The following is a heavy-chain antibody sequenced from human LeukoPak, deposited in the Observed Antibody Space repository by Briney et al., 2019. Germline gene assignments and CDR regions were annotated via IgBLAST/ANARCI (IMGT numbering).Heavy chain of an antibody. J-gene: IGHJ4*02. V-gene: IGHV3-21*03. CDR2: ISSSSSYI. CDR1: GFTFSSYS. CDR3: AREDDYCTFDY. Sequence: GGSLRLSCAASGFTFSSYSMNWVRQAPGKGLEWVSSISSSSSYIYYADSVKGRVTISRDNAKNSLYLQMNSLRAEDTAVYYCAREDDYCTFDYWGQGTLVTGSS. D-gene: IGHD4-11*01.